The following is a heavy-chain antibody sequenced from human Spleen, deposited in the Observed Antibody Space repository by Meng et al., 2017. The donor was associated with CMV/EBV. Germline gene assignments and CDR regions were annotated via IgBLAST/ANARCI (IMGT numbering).Heavy chain of an antibody. Sequence: GGSLRLSCAASGFTFSSYEMNWVRQAPGKGLEWVSYISSSGSTIYYADSVKGRFTISRDNAKNSLYLQMNSLRAEDTAVYYCARASTTVVTPDYYGMDVWGQGTTVTVSS. CDR3: ARASTTVVTPDYYGMDV. D-gene: IGHD4-23*01. CDR2: ISSSGSTI. V-gene: IGHV3-48*03. J-gene: IGHJ6*02. CDR1: GFTFSSYE.